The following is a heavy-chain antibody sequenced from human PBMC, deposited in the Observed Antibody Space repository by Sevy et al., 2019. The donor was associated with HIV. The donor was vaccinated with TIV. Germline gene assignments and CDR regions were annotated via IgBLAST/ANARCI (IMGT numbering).Heavy chain of an antibody. Sequence: GGSLRLSCAASGLTFSSYGMHWVRQAPGERLEWVAVISYGGTNKYYADSVKGRFTISRDNSKNTLYLQVNSLRAEDTAVYYCAKDNSPYFQRGVDYWGQGTLVTVSS. CDR1: GLTFSSYG. J-gene: IGHJ4*02. D-gene: IGHD3-10*01. V-gene: IGHV3-30*18. CDR2: ISYGGTNK. CDR3: AKDNSPYFQRGVDY.